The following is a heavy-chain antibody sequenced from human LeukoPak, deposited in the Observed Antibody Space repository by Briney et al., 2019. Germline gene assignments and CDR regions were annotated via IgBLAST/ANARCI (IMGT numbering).Heavy chain of an antibody. CDR3: AKDGGSMAVPDAFDI. D-gene: IGHD6-19*01. CDR1: GFTFSNYG. J-gene: IGHJ3*02. Sequence: PGGSLRLSCAASGFTFSNYGMHWVRQAPGKGLEWVAFIRYDGSNKYYADSVKGRFTISRDDSKHTLYLQMNSLRAEDTAVYYCAKDGGSMAVPDAFDIWGQGTMVTVSS. CDR2: IRYDGSNK. V-gene: IGHV3-30*02.